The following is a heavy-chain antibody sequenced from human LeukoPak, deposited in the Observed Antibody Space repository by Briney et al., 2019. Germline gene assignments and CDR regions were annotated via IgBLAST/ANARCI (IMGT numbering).Heavy chain of an antibody. CDR1: GGTFSSYA. CDR2: IIPIFGTA. V-gene: IGHV1-69*05. CDR3: ARVRGSGINFDY. Sequence: SVKVSCKASGGTFSSYAISWVRQAPGQGLEWMGRIIPIFGTANYAQKFQGRVTITTDESTTKAYMELSSLRSEDTAVYYCARVRGSGINFDYWGQGTLVTVSS. J-gene: IGHJ4*02. D-gene: IGHD3-10*01.